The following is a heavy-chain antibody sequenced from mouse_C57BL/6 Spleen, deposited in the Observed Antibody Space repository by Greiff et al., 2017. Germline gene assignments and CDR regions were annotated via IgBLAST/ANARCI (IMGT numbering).Heavy chain of an antibody. D-gene: IGHD2-4*01. CDR2: IDPEDGET. J-gene: IGHJ4*01. CDR3: ARPMITTGYYYSMDY. V-gene: IGHV14-2*01. CDR1: GFNIKDYY. Sequence: EVKLVESGAELVKPGASVKLSCTASGFNIKDYYMHWVKQRTEQGLEWIGRIDPEDGETKYAPKFQGKATITADTSSNTAYLQLSSLTSEDTAVYYCARPMITTGYYYSMDYWGQGTSVTVSS.